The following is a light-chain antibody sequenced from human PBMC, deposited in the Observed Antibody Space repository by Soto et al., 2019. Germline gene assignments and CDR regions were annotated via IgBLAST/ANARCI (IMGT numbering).Light chain of an antibody. CDR2: DSN. CDR3: GTRDSSLSAMV. V-gene: IGLV1-51*01. CDR1: SSNIGTND. J-gene: IGLJ3*02. Sequence: QSVLTQPPSVSAAPGQMVTISCSGGSSNIGTNDVSWYQQLPGTAPKLLIYDSNKRPSEIPDRFSGSKSDTSATLGITGLQTGDEAEYYCGTRDSSLSAMVFGGGTKVTVL.